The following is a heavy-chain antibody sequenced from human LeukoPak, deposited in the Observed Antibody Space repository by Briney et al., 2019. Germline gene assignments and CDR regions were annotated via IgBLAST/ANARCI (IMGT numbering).Heavy chain of an antibody. Sequence: GGSLRLSCAASGFTFSSYGMHWVRQAPSKGLEWVAVISYDGSNKYYADSVKGRFTISRDNSKNTLYLQMNSLRAEDTAVYYCAKDPGMVYATHDAFDIWGQGTMVTVSS. V-gene: IGHV3-30*18. CDR2: ISYDGSNK. D-gene: IGHD2-8*01. CDR1: GFTFSSYG. J-gene: IGHJ3*02. CDR3: AKDPGMVYATHDAFDI.